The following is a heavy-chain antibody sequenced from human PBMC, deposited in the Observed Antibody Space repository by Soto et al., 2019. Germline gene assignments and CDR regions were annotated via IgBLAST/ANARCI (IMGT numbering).Heavy chain of an antibody. CDR3: AIWVKEDGLGGNYYY. V-gene: IGHV1-69*12. J-gene: IGHJ6*01. CDR1: GGTFSNYA. D-gene: IGHD3-16*01. CDR2: IMPIFGRP. Sequence: QVQLVQSGAEVKKPGSSVKVSCKASGGTFSNYAFSWVRQAPGQGLEWLGGIMPIFGRPDYAQKFRDRVTVTEDESTSSAHMELSSLRSEDTAVYYSAIWVKEDGLGGNYYY.